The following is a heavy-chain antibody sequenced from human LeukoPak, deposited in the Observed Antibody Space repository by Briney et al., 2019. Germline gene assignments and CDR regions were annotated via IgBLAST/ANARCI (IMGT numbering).Heavy chain of an antibody. V-gene: IGHV4-39*07. D-gene: IGHD5-12*01. CDR3: ARDLDGGIVATIEVGDYYYGMDV. Sequence: SETLSLTCTVSGGSISSSSYYWGWIRQPPGKGLEWIGSIYYSGSTYYNPSLKSRVTISVDTSKNQFSLKLSSVTAADTAVYYCARDLDGGIVATIEVGDYYYGMDVWGQGTTVTVSS. J-gene: IGHJ6*02. CDR2: IYYSGST. CDR1: GGSISSSSYY.